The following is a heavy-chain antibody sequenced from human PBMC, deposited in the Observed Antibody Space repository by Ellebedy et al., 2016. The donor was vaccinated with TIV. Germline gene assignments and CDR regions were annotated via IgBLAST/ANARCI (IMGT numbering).Heavy chain of an antibody. D-gene: IGHD1-26*01. CDR2: INQDGSGK. Sequence: GGSLRLSCAASGLTVSSNYMSWVRQAPGKGLEWAANINQDGSGKYYVDSVKGRFTISRDNAKNTLYLQMNSLRAEDTAVYYCARDGTYSGSYYYYFQHWGQGTLVTVSS. CDR3: ARDGTYSGSYYYYFQH. CDR1: GLTVSSNY. V-gene: IGHV3-7*01. J-gene: IGHJ1*01.